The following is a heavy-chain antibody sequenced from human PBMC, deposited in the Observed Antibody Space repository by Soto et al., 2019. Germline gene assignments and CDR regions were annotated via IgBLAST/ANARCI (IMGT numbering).Heavy chain of an antibody. CDR2: IFYSGGT. V-gene: IGHV4-39*01. D-gene: IGHD3-22*01. J-gene: IGHJ5*02. CDR1: GGSILDSIYY. CDR3: ARQASGYYYGWFDP. Sequence: LSETLSLTCTVSGGSILDSIYYWAWIRPSPGKGLEWIGTIFYSGGTFYTPSLKSRVTMSVDTSNNQFSLKLSSVTAADTAVYYCARQASGYYYGWFDPWGQGTHVTVSS.